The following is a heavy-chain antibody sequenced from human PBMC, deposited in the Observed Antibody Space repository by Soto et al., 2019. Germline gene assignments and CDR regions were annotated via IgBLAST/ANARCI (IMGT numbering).Heavy chain of an antibody. CDR1: GFTFSSYA. CDR2: ISGSGGST. D-gene: IGHD3-22*01. CDR3: ANYYDSSGYYPR. Sequence: GSLRLSCAASGFTFSSYAMSWVRQAPGKGLEWVSAISGSGGSTYYADSVKGRFTISRDNSKNTLYLQMNSLRAEDTAVYYCANYYDSSGYYPRWGQGTLVTVSS. V-gene: IGHV3-23*01. J-gene: IGHJ4*02.